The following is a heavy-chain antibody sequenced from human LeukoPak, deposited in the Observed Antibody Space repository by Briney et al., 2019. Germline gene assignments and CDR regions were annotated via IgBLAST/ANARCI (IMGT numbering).Heavy chain of an antibody. CDR2: IWYDGSNK. Sequence: SGGSLRLSCAASGFTFSSYGMHWVRQAPGKGLEWVAVIWYDGSNKYYADSVKGRFTISRDNSKNTLYLQMNSLRAEDTAVYYCARGQVIAGAGIFDYWGQGTLVTVSS. V-gene: IGHV3-33*01. J-gene: IGHJ4*02. CDR3: ARGQVIAGAGIFDY. CDR1: GFTFSSYG. D-gene: IGHD6-19*01.